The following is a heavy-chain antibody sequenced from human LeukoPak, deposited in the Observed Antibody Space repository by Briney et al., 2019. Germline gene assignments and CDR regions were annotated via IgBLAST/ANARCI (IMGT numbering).Heavy chain of an antibody. J-gene: IGHJ4*02. V-gene: IGHV3-64*01. Sequence: GGSLRLSCAASGFTFSSYAMHWVRQAPGKGLEYVSAISSNGGSTYYANSVKGRFTISRDNSKNTLYLQMGSLRAEDMAVYYCASGKPSRIAAANVPPDYWGQGTLVTVSS. CDR3: ASGKPSRIAAANVPPDY. D-gene: IGHD6-13*01. CDR1: GFTFSSYA. CDR2: ISSNGGST.